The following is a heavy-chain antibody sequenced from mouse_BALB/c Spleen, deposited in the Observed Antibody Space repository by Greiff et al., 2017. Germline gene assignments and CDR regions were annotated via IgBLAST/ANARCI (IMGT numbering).Heavy chain of an antibody. CDR1: GFNIKDTY. CDR3: ARAPRQLGLVFAY. D-gene: IGHD3-2*01. Sequence: EVQLVESGAELVKPGASVKLSCTASGFNIKDTYMHWVKQRPEQGLEWIGRIDPANGNTKYDPKFQGKATITADTSSNTAYLQLSSLTSEDTAVYYCARAPRQLGLVFAYWGQGTLVTVSA. J-gene: IGHJ3*01. CDR2: IDPANGNT. V-gene: IGHV14-3*02.